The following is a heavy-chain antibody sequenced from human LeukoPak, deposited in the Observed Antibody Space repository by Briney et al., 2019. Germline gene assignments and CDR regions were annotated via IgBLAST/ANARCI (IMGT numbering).Heavy chain of an antibody. CDR2: IIPIFGTA. D-gene: IGHD2-15*01. CDR1: GGTFSSYA. J-gene: IGHJ6*03. V-gene: IGHV1-69*05. Sequence: SVKVSCKASGGTFSSYAISWVRQAPGQGLEWMGGIIPIFGTANYAQKFQGRVTITRNTSISTAYMELSSLRSEDTAVYYCARGLYLYYYYYMDVWGKGTTVTVSS. CDR3: ARGLYLYYYYYMDV.